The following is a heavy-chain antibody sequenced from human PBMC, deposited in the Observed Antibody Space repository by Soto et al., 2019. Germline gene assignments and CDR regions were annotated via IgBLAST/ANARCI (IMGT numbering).Heavy chain of an antibody. CDR3: ARPPEWGIAAAGNWFDP. CDR2: INAGNGNT. CDR1: GYTFTSYA. J-gene: IGHJ5*02. V-gene: IGHV1-3*01. D-gene: IGHD6-13*01. Sequence: ASVKVSCKASGYTFTSYAMHWVRQAPGQRLEWMGWINAGNGNTKYSQKFQGRVTITRDTSASTAYMELSSLRSEDTAVYYCARPPEWGIAAAGNWFDPWGQGTLVTVSS.